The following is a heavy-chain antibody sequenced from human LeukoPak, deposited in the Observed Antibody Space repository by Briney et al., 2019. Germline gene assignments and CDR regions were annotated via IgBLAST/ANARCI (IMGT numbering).Heavy chain of an antibody. CDR3: AREGAVDPGGALYYFDY. D-gene: IGHD3-16*01. J-gene: IGHJ4*02. CDR2: IYYSGST. V-gene: IGHV4-39*07. CDR1: GGSISSSSYY. Sequence: PSETLSLTCTVSGGSISSSSYYWGWIRQPPGKGLEWIGSIYYSGSTYYNPSLKSRVTISVDTSKNQFSLKLSSVTAADTAVYYCAREGAVDPGGALYYFDYWGQGTLVTVSS.